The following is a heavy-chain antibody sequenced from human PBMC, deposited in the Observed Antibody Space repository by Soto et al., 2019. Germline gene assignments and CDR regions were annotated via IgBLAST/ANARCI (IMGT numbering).Heavy chain of an antibody. V-gene: IGHV3-33*01. CDR3: AVLGVDNYYYYYMDV. Sequence: GGSLRLSCAASGFTFSSYGMHWVRQAPGKGLEWVAVIWYDGSNKYYADSVKGRFTISRDNSKNTLYLQMNSLRAEDTAVYYCAVLGVDNYYYYYMDVWGKGTTVTVSS. CDR2: IWYDGSNK. D-gene: IGHD3-3*01. J-gene: IGHJ6*03. CDR1: GFTFSSYG.